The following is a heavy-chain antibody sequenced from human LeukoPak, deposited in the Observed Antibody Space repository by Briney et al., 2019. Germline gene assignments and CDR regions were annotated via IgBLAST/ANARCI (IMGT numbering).Heavy chain of an antibody. V-gene: IGHV3-30*04. Sequence: PGGSLGLSCAASGFTFSSYAMHWVRQAPGKGLEWVAVISYDGSNKYYADSVKGRFTISRDNSKNTLYLQMNSLRAEDTAVYYCARALSVNSGYSSSWPLGYWGQGTLVTVSS. J-gene: IGHJ4*02. D-gene: IGHD6-13*01. CDR3: ARALSVNSGYSSSWPLGY. CDR2: ISYDGSNK. CDR1: GFTFSSYA.